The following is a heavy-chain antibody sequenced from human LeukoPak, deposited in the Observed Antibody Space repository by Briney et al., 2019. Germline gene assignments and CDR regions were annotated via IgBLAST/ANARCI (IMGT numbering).Heavy chain of an antibody. D-gene: IGHD3-16*01. CDR1: GGSISSHY. CDR3: ARDSPPYDYVWGSYSDAFDI. CDR2: IYYSGST. Sequence: TSETLSLTCAVSGGSISSHYWSWIRQPPGKGLEWIGYIYYSGSTNYNPSLKSRVTISVDTSKNQFSLKLSSVTAADTAVYYCARDSPPYDYVWGSYSDAFDIWGQGTMVTVSS. J-gene: IGHJ3*02. V-gene: IGHV4-59*11.